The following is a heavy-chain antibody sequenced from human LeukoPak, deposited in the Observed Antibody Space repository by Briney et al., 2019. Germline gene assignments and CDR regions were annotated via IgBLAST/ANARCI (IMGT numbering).Heavy chain of an antibody. CDR3: ARGSRSSTSGHFDY. V-gene: IGHV4-30-2*01. Sequence: PSETLSLTCAVSGGSTSSGGYSWSWIRQPPGKGLEWIGYIYHSGSTYYNPSLKSRVTISVDRSKNQFSLKLSSVTAADTAVYYCARGSRSSTSGHFDYWGQGTLVTVSS. J-gene: IGHJ4*02. CDR2: IYHSGST. D-gene: IGHD2-2*01. CDR1: GGSTSSGGYS.